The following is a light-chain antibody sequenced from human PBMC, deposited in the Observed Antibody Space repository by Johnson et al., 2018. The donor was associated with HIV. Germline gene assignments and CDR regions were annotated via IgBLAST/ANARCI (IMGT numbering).Light chain of an antibody. CDR2: DNN. CDR1: SSNIGNNY. CDR3: GTWDSSLSAYV. J-gene: IGLJ1*01. V-gene: IGLV1-51*01. Sequence: QSVLTQPPSVSAAPGQKVTISCSGSSSNIGNNYVSWYQQFPGTAPKLLIYDNNKRPSGIPDRFSGSKSGTSATLGITGPQTGDEADYYCGTWDSSLSAYVFGTATKVTVL.